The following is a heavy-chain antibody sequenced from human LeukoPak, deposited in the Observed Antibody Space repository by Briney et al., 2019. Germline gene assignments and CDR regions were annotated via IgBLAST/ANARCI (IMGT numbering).Heavy chain of an antibody. V-gene: IGHV3-23*01. Sequence: GGFLRLSCAGSGFTFSSYAMSWVRQAPGKGLEWVSGISGSGGSTWYADSVKGRFTISRDNSKKTLYLQMNSLRSEDTAVYYCAREARSSGPDYWGQGTLVTVSS. CDR3: AREARSSGPDY. CDR1: GFTFSSYA. CDR2: ISGSGGST. J-gene: IGHJ4*02. D-gene: IGHD6-19*01.